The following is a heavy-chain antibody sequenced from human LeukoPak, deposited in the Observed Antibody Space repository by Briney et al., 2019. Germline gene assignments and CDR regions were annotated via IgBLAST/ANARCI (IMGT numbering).Heavy chain of an antibody. D-gene: IGHD5-12*01. V-gene: IGHV3-74*01. CDR2: INSDGSST. J-gene: IGHJ4*02. CDR1: GFTFSSYW. Sequence: GGSLRLSCAASGFTFSSYWLHWVRQAPGKGLVWVSRINSDGSSTSYADSVKGRLTISRDNAKNTLYLQMNSLRAEDTAVYYCARVRATFSPHFDNWGQGTLVTVSS. CDR3: ARVRATFSPHFDN.